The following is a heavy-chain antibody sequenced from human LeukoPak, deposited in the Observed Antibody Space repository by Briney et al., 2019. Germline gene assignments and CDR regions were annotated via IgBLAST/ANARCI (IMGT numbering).Heavy chain of an antibody. CDR1: GFTFSSYA. Sequence: PGGSPRLSCAASGFTFSSYAMHWVRQAPGKGLEWVAVISYDGSNKYYADSVKGRFTISRDNSKNTLYLQMNSLRAEDTAVYYCARDWPVDTAMADWGQGTLVTVSS. J-gene: IGHJ4*02. CDR3: ARDWPVDTAMAD. CDR2: ISYDGSNK. V-gene: IGHV3-30-3*01. D-gene: IGHD5-18*01.